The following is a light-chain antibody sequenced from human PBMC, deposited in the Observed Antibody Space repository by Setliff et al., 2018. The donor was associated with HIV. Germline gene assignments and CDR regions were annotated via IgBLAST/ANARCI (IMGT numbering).Light chain of an antibody. CDR1: SNDVGGYNY. J-gene: IGLJ1*01. Sequence: QSALTQPASVSGSPGQSITISCTGSSNDVGGYNYVSWYQQRPGKAPKLMISEVSNRPSGVSNRFSGSKSGNTASLTISGLQAEDETDYYCCSYAGADAFDVFGTGTKGTVL. CDR3: CSYAGADAFDV. V-gene: IGLV2-14*01. CDR2: EVS.